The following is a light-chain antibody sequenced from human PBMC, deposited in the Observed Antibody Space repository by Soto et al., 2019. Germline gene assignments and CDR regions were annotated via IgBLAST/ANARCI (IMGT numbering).Light chain of an antibody. Sequence: EIVLTQSPATLSLSPGERATLSCRASQSVTSYLAWYQHKPGQAPRLLIHDASKRATGIPARFSGSGSGTDVTLTISGLGAEDFAVYYCQQRSNWPLTFGGGTRVEI. CDR2: DAS. V-gene: IGKV3-11*01. CDR3: QQRSNWPLT. CDR1: QSVTSY. J-gene: IGKJ4*01.